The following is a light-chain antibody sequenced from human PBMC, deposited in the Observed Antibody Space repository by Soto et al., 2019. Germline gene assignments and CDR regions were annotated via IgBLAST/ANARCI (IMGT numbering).Light chain of an antibody. Sequence: QSVLTQPPSASGTPGQRVTVSCSGSSSNIGTNPVNWYQQLPGTAPKLLIYDNNQRPSGVPDRFSGSRSGTSASLAISGLQSEDAADYYCAAWDDSLNGQVVFGGGTKLTVL. CDR2: DNN. V-gene: IGLV1-44*01. CDR3: AAWDDSLNGQVV. CDR1: SSNIGTNP. J-gene: IGLJ2*01.